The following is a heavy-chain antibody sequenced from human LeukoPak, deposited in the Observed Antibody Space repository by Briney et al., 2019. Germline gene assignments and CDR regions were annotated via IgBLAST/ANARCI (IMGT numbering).Heavy chain of an antibody. D-gene: IGHD6-19*01. Sequence: GGSLRLSCAASGLTFDSYAMSWVRQAPGKGLEWVSAISDSGGSTYYADSVKGRFTISRDNSKNTLYLQMNSLRAEDTAVYYCAKQDPYSSGWYPWGQETLVTVSS. CDR2: ISDSGGST. CDR3: AKQDPYSSGWYP. J-gene: IGHJ5*02. CDR1: GLTFDSYA. V-gene: IGHV3-23*01.